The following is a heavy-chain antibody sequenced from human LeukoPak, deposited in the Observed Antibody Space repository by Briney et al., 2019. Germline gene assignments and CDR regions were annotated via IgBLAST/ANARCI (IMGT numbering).Heavy chain of an antibody. CDR2: INHSGST. J-gene: IGHJ4*02. D-gene: IGHD5-24*01. Sequence: SETLSLTCAVYGGSFSGYYWSWIRPPPGKGLEWIGEINHSGSTNYNPSLKSRVTISVDTTKNQFSLKLSSVTAADTAVYYCARGKSTRWLQLPYFDYWGQGTLVIVSS. CDR1: GGSFSGYY. V-gene: IGHV4-34*01. CDR3: ARGKSTRWLQLPYFDY.